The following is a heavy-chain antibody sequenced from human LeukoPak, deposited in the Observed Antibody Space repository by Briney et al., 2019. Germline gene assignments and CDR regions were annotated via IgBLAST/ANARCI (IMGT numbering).Heavy chain of an antibody. J-gene: IGHJ5*02. CDR1: GFTFNNYA. D-gene: IGHD7-27*01. Sequence: GGSLRLSCAASGFTFNNYALTWVRQTPGKGLECVSAISGDGVSPYYADSVRGRFTISRDNSKNTLYLQMNSLRVEDTAVYYCARDRSGSGLFDPWGQGTLVTVSS. CDR2: ISGDGVSP. V-gene: IGHV3-23*01. CDR3: ARDRSGSGLFDP.